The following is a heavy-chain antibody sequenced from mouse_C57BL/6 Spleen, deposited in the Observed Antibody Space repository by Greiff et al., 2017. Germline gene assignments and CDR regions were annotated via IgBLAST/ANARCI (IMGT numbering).Heavy chain of an antibody. D-gene: IGHD2-4*01. CDR1: GYTFTSYW. J-gene: IGHJ2*01. CDR3: ARLNDYYFDY. V-gene: IGHV1-52*01. CDR2: IDPSDSET. Sequence: QVHVKQPGAELVRPGSSVKLSCKASGYTFTSYWMHWVKQRPIQGLEWIGNIDPSDSETHYNQKFKDKATLTVDKSSSTAYMQLSSLTSEDSAVYYCARLNDYYFDYWGQGTTLTVSS.